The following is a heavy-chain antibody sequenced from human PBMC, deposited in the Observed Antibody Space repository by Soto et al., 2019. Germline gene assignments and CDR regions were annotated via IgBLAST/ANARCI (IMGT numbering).Heavy chain of an antibody. CDR3: ARALYCSGDSCYSDY. V-gene: IGHV1-3*01. CDR1: GYTFTSYG. D-gene: IGHD2-15*01. J-gene: IGHJ4*02. CDR2: INACNGNT. Sequence: ASVKVSCKASGYTFTSYGMHWVRQAPGQRLEWMGWINACNGNTNYSQKLQGRVTMTTDTSTSTAYMELRSLRSDDTAVYYCARALYCSGDSCYSDYWGQGTLVTVSS.